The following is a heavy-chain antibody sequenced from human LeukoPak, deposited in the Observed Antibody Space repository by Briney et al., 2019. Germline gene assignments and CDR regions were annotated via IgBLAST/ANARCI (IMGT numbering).Heavy chain of an antibody. J-gene: IGHJ4*02. CDR2: IYYSGST. CDR3: ARGGNTMVRTFLLFDY. D-gene: IGHD3-10*01. CDR1: GGSISSYY. Sequence: PSETLSLTCTVSGGSISSYYWSWIRQPPGKGLEGSGYIYYSGSTNYNPSLKSGVTISVDTSKSQFSLKLSSVTAADTAVYYCARGGNTMVRTFLLFDYWGQGTLVTVSS. V-gene: IGHV4-59*01.